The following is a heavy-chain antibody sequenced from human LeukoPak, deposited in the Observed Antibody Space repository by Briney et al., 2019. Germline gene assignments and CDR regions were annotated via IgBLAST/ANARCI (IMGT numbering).Heavy chain of an antibody. Sequence: KPGGSLRLSCAASGFTFSNYNMNWVRQAPGKGLEWVSSISSTGYIFCADSVKGRFTISRDNAKNSLYLQMNSLRAEDTAVYYCARSEWELLYYFDYWGQGTLVTVSS. CDR1: GFTFSNYN. V-gene: IGHV3-21*01. CDR3: ARSEWELLYYFDY. CDR2: ISSTGYI. J-gene: IGHJ4*02. D-gene: IGHD3-10*01.